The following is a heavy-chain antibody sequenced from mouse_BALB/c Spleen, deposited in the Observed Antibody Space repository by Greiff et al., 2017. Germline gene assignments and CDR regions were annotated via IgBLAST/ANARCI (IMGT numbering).Heavy chain of an antibody. Sequence: QVQLQQSGAELMKPGASVKISCKATGYTFSSYWIEWVKQRPGHGLEWIGEILPGSGSTNYNEKFKGKATFTADTSSNTAYMQLSSLTSEDSAVYYCARGGLRGSYYAMDYWGQGTSVTVSS. CDR1: GYTFSSYW. J-gene: IGHJ4*01. V-gene: IGHV1-9*01. CDR3: ARGGLRGSYYAMDY. CDR2: ILPGSGST. D-gene: IGHD2-2*01.